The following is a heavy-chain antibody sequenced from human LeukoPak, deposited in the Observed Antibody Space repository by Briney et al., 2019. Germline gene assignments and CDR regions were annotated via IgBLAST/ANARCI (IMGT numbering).Heavy chain of an antibody. J-gene: IGHJ4*02. Sequence: GGSLRLSCAASGFTFSDYWMHWVRQAPGKGLVWVSRISSDGSRVTYADSVKGRFTISRDNAKNTLYLQMNSLRAEDTAVYYCASVRLGHWGQGTLVTVSS. V-gene: IGHV3-74*01. CDR1: GFTFSDYW. D-gene: IGHD3-9*01. CDR3: ASVRLGH. CDR2: ISSDGSRV.